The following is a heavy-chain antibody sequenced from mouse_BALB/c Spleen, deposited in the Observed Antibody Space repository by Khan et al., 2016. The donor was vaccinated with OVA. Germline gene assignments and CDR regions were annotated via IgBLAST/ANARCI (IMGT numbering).Heavy chain of an antibody. CDR3: ARCNFYAMDY. CDR1: GFSLTTYG. V-gene: IGHV2-6*02. CDR2: IWSDGAS. D-gene: IGHD2-1*01. Sequence: QVQLKESGPGLVAPSQSLSITCTVSGFSLTTYGIHWVRQPPGKGLEWLIVIWSDGASTYNSALKSRLSISKDNSKSQVFLKMNSLQTDDTAMYYCARCNFYAMDYWGQGTSVTVSS. J-gene: IGHJ4*01.